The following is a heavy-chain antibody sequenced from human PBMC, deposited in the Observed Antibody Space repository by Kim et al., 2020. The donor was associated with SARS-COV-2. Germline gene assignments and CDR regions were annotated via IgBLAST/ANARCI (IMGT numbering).Heavy chain of an antibody. CDR2: IYYSGST. J-gene: IGHJ6*02. V-gene: IGHV4-59*08. Sequence: SETLSLTCTVSGGSISSYYLSWIRQPPGKGLEWIGYIYYSGSTNYNPSLKSRVTISVDTSKNQFSLKLSSVTAADTAVYYCARQLIYCSSTSCYDNYYYYGMDVWGQGTTVTVSS. CDR1: GGSISSYY. CDR3: ARQLIYCSSTSCYDNYYYYGMDV. D-gene: IGHD2-2*01.